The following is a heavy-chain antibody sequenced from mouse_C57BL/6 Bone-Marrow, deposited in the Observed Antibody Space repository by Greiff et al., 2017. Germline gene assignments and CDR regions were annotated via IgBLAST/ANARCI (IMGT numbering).Heavy chain of an antibody. D-gene: IGHD3-3*01. CDR2: ISYDGSN. CDR1: GYSITSGYY. V-gene: IGHV3-6*01. CDR3: ARSRGWAY. J-gene: IGHJ3*01. Sequence: DVKLEESGPGLVKPSQSLSLSCYVSGYSITSGYYWNWIRQFPGNKLEWMGYISYDGSNNYNPTIKNRSSITRDTSKNPFFLKLNSLTTEDTATNYCARSRGWAYWGQGTLVTVSA.